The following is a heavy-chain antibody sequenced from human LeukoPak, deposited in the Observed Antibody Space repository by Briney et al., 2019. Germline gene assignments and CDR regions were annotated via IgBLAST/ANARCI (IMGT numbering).Heavy chain of an antibody. D-gene: IGHD1-26*01. CDR1: GFTFSSYG. Sequence: GGSLRLSCAASGFTFSSYGMHWVRQAPGKGLEWVAVISYDGSNTYYADSVKGRFTISRDNSKNMLYPQMNSLRAEDTAVYYCARASPRYSDPARERTYSGSYYYAFDIWGQGTMVTVSS. CDR3: ARASPRYSDPARERTYSGSYYYAFDI. J-gene: IGHJ3*02. CDR2: ISYDGSNT. V-gene: IGHV3-30*03.